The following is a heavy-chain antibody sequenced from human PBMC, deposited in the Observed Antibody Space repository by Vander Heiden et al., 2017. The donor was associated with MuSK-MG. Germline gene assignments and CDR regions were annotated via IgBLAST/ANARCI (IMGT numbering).Heavy chain of an antibody. V-gene: IGHV5-51*03. J-gene: IGHJ6*02. CDR1: GYKFTSYW. Sequence: EVQLVQSGAEVKKPGESLKISCKGSGYKFTSYWIAWVRQMPGKGLEWLGNIYPGDSDTRYSPSFQGQVTISADKSISTAYLQWSSLKASDNAMYYCARRVAVAGIGYYGMDVWGQGTTVTVSS. CDR2: IYPGDSDT. D-gene: IGHD6-19*01. CDR3: ARRVAVAGIGYYGMDV.